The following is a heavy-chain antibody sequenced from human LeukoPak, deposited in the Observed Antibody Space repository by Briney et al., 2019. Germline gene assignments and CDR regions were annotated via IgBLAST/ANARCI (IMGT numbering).Heavy chain of an antibody. CDR2: IHYSGST. J-gene: IGHJ4*02. V-gene: IGHV4-59*01. CDR1: GGSISSFY. CDR3: ARGSPVVRGVITPYYFDY. D-gene: IGHD3-10*01. Sequence: SETLSLTCTVSGGSISSFYWSWIRQPPGKGLEWIGYIHYSGSTNYNPSLKSRVTISVDTSKNQFSLKLSSVTAADTAVYYCARGSPVVRGVITPYYFDYWGQGTLVTVSS.